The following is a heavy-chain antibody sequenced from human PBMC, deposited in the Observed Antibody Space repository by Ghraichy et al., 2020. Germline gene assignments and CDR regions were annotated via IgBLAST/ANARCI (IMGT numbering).Heavy chain of an antibody. D-gene: IGHD2-2*03. Sequence: SETLSLTCTVSGYSISSAYYWGWIRQPPGKGLEWIGSISHSGSTYYNSSLKSRVTISVDMSKNQFSLNLSSVTAADTAVYYCARDGSGYCSSTTCNNWFDPWGQVTLVTVSS. CDR2: ISHSGST. CDR3: ARDGSGYCSSTTCNNWFDP. V-gene: IGHV4-38-2*02. CDR1: GYSISSAYY. J-gene: IGHJ5*02.